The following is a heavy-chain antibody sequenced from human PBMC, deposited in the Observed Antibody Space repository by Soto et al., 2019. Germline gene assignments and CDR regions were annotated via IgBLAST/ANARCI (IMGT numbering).Heavy chain of an antibody. CDR2: ISAHNGNT. V-gene: IGHV1-18*01. J-gene: IGHJ4*02. CDR3: ARGRYGDY. D-gene: IGHD1-1*01. CDR1: GYAFTTYG. Sequence: QVHLVQSGAEVKKPGASVKVSCKGSGYAFTTYGITWVRQAPGQGLEWMGWISAHNGNTNYAQKLQGRVTVTRDTSTSTAYMELRSLGSDDTAVDYCARGRYGDYWGQGALVTVSS.